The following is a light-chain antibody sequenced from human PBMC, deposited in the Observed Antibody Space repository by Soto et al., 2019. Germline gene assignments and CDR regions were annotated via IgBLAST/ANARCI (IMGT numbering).Light chain of an antibody. V-gene: IGLV1-36*01. CDR1: RSNIGNNA. Sequence: QSVLTQPPSVSEAPRQRVTISCSGSRSNIGNNAVNWYQQLPGKAPKLLIYYDDLLSSGVSDRFFGSKSGTSASLAISGLQSEDEADYYCAVWDDNLNGVVFGGGTKVTVL. CDR3: AVWDDNLNGVV. CDR2: YDD. J-gene: IGLJ2*01.